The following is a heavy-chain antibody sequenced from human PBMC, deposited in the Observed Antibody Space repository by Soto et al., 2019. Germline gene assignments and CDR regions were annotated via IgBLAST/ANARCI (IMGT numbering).Heavy chain of an antibody. CDR1: GFTFSPYW. J-gene: IGHJ5*02. CDR3: AGGSGGISDT. CDR2: IKDDGGDE. V-gene: IGHV3-7*05. D-gene: IGHD2-15*01. Sequence: EVKLVESGGGLVQPGGSLRLSCAASGFTFSPYWMSWVRQAPGKGLEWVAIIKDDGGDEHYLEAVRGRFTISRDNAKKSLYLAMDSLRVEDTAVYFCAGGSGGISDTCGQGTLVTVSS.